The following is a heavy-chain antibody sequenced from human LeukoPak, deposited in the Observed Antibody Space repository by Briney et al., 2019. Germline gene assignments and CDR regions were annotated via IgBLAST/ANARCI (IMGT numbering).Heavy chain of an antibody. CDR2: IYHSGST. CDR3: ARSYGSGSYTWFDP. CDR1: GGSICSGGYS. J-gene: IGHJ5*02. Sequence: SETLSLTCAVSGGSICSGGYSRSWIRQPPGEGLEWIVYIYHSGSTYYNPSLKSRVTISVDRSKNQFSLKLSSVTAADTAVYYCARSYGSGSYTWFDPWGQGTLVTVSS. D-gene: IGHD3-10*01. V-gene: IGHV4-30-2*01.